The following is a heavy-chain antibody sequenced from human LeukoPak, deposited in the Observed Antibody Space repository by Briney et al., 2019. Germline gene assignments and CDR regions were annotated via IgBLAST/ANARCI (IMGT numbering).Heavy chain of an antibody. CDR3: AREHYYDSTAYLD. V-gene: IGHV4-38-2*02. J-gene: IGHJ4*02. CDR2: LYHSGGS. Sequence: SETLSLTCTVSGYSITSAYSWGWIRQSPGKGLAWIGSLYHSGGSYYNPSLKSRVTISVDTSKNHFSLKLTSVTAADTAVYYCAREHYYDSTAYLDWGQGTLVSVSS. CDR1: GYSITSAYS. D-gene: IGHD3-22*01.